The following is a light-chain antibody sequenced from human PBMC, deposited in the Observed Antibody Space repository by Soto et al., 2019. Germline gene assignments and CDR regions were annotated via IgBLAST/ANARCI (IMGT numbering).Light chain of an antibody. CDR3: QQRSNWPPWT. CDR2: DAS. V-gene: IGKV3-11*01. J-gene: IGKJ1*01. CDR1: QGVSSY. Sequence: VLTESPSTMSLSPGERATLSCRASQGVSSYLAWYQQKPGQAPRLLIYDASNRATGIPARFSGSGSGTDFTLTISSLEPEDFAVYYCQQRSNWPPWTFGQGTKVDIK.